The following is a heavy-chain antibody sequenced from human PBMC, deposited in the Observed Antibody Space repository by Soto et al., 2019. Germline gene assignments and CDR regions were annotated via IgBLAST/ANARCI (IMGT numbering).Heavy chain of an antibody. J-gene: IGHJ3*02. Sequence: GGSLRLSCAASGFTFSSYGMHWVRQAPGKGLEWVAVIWYDGSNKYYADSVKGRFTISRDNSKNTLYLQMNSLRAEDTAVYYCARDRVVGATTAEVDAFDNWGQWTMVSVSS. CDR1: GFTFSSYG. V-gene: IGHV3-33*01. CDR2: IWYDGSNK. D-gene: IGHD1-26*01. CDR3: ARDRVVGATTAEVDAFDN.